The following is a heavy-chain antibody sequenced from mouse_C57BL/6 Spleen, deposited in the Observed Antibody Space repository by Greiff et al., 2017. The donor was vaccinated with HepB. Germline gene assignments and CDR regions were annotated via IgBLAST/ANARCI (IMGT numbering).Heavy chain of an antibody. CDR1: GFTFSSYG. CDR2: ISSGGSYT. V-gene: IGHV5-6*02. J-gene: IGHJ2*01. Sequence: DVKLVESGGDLVKPGGSLKLSCAASGFTFSSYGMSWVRQTPDKRLEWVATISSGGSYTYYPDSVKGRFTISRDNAKNTLYLQMSSLKSEDTAMYYCARQEFECVDYWGQGTTLTVSS. CDR3: ARQEFECVDY.